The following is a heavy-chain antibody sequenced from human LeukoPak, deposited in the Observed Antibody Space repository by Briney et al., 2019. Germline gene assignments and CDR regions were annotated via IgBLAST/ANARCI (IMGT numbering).Heavy chain of an antibody. CDR1: GFTFSSYE. CDR2: ISSSGSTI. V-gene: IGHV3-48*03. Sequence: PGGSLRLSCAASGFTFSSYEMNWVRQAPGKGLEWVSYISSSGSTIYYADSVKGRFTISRDNAKNSLYLQMNSLRAEDTAVYYRARAYHSSLDYWGQGTLVTVSS. D-gene: IGHD2-2*01. J-gene: IGHJ4*02. CDR3: ARAYHSSLDY.